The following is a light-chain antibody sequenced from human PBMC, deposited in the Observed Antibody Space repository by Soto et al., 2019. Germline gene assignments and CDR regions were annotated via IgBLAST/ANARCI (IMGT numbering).Light chain of an antibody. V-gene: IGKV1-5*01. CDR3: QQYNGYPIT. Sequence: DIQMTQSPSTLSGSVGDRVTITCRASQTISSWLAWYQQKPGKAPNLLIYDVSNLKSGVPSRFSGSGSATEFTLTISSLQPDDFATYYCQQYNGYPITFGHGTRLEIK. J-gene: IGKJ5*01. CDR1: QTISSW. CDR2: DVS.